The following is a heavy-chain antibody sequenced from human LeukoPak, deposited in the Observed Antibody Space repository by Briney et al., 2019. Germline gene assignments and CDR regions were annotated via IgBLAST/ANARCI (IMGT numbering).Heavy chain of an antibody. CDR2: IYHSGST. CDR3: EVVAVTHRQAFDL. CDR1: GGSISSSNW. Sequence: SGTLSLTCAVSGGSISSSNWWSWVRQPPGKGLEWIGEIYHSGSTNYNPSLKSRVTISVDKSKNQFSLKLSSVTAEDTAVYYCEVVAVTHRQAFDLWGQGTLVTVCS. J-gene: IGHJ3*01. V-gene: IGHV4-4*02. D-gene: IGHD2-15*01.